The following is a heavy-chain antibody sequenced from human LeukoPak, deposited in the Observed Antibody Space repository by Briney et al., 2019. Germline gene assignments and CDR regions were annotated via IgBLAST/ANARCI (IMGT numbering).Heavy chain of an antibody. J-gene: IGHJ4*02. V-gene: IGHV3-23*01. Sequence: GGTLRLSCIASGFTFNSYAMSWVRQAPGKGLEWVSAMSGSDAGTYYADSVKGRFTISRDNSKNTLFLQMNSLRDDDTAVYYCTRPGRGGGFEWGQGTLVTVSS. CDR1: GFTFNSYA. CDR2: MSGSDAGT. CDR3: TRPGRGGGFE. D-gene: IGHD5-12*01.